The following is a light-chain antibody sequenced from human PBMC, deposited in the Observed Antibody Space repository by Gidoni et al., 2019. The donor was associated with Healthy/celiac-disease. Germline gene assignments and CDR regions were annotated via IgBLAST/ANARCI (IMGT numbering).Light chain of an antibody. Sequence: QSARTQPASVSGSSGQSITISCTGTSSDVGSYNLVSWYQQHPGKAPKLMIYEVSKRPSGVSNRFSGSKSGNTASLTISGLQAEDEADYYCCSYAGSSTHVVFGGGTKLTVL. CDR2: EVS. V-gene: IGLV2-23*02. J-gene: IGLJ2*01. CDR1: SSDVGSYNL. CDR3: CSYAGSSTHVV.